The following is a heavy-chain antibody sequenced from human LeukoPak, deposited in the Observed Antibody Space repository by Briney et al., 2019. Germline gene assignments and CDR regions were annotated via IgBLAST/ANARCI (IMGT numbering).Heavy chain of an antibody. CDR3: ARDHSSGWYSDYFDY. CDR1: GFTFSSYG. Sequence: GGSLRLSSAASGFTFSSYGMHWVRQAPGKGLEWVAVIWYDGSNKYYADSVKGRFTISRDNSKNTLYLQMNSLRAEDTAVCYCARDHSSGWYSDYFDYWGQGTLVTVSS. J-gene: IGHJ4*02. V-gene: IGHV3-33*01. CDR2: IWYDGSNK. D-gene: IGHD6-19*01.